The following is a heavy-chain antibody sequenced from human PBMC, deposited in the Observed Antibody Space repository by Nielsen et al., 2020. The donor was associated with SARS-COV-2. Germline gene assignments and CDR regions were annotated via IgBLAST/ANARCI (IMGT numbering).Heavy chain of an antibody. CDR1: GGSISSGGYY. D-gene: IGHD3-10*01. CDR2: IYYSGST. J-gene: IGHJ6*02. V-gene: IGHV4-31*03. Sequence: SETLSLTCTVFGGSISSGGYYWSWIRQHPGKGLEWIGYIYYSGSTYYNPSLKSRVTISVDTSKNQFSLKLSSVTAADTAVYYCAQRFGEPYGMDVWGQGTTVTVSS. CDR3: AQRFGEPYGMDV.